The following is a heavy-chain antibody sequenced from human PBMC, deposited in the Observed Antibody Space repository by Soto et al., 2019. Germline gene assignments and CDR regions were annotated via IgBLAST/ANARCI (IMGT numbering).Heavy chain of an antibody. CDR2: IDPSDSYT. Sequence: GESLKISCKGSGYSFTSYWISWVRQMPGKGLEWMGRIDPSDSYTNYSPSFQGHVTISADKSISTAYLQWSSLKASDTAMNYCARHLRPAAYYYYYGMDVWGQGTTVTVSS. CDR3: ARHLRPAAYYYYYGMDV. D-gene: IGHD2-2*01. V-gene: IGHV5-10-1*01. J-gene: IGHJ6*02. CDR1: GYSFTSYW.